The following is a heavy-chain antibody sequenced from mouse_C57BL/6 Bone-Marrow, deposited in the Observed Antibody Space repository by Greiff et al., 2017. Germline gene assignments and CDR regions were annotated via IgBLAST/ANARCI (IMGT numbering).Heavy chain of an antibody. CDR2: IDPNSGGT. Sequence: QVQLQQPGAELVKPGASVKLSCKASGYTFTSYWMHWVKQRPGRGLEWIGSIDPNSGGTKYNEKFKSKATLTVDKPSSTAYMQLSSLTSEDSAVYYCARDRSSYDYYAMGYWGQGTSVTVSS. J-gene: IGHJ4*01. CDR3: ARDRSSYDYYAMGY. V-gene: IGHV1-72*01. D-gene: IGHD1-1*01. CDR1: GYTFTSYW.